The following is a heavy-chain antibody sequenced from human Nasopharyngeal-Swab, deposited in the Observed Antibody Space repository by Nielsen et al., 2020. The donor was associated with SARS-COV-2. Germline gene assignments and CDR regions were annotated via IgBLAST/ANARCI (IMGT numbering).Heavy chain of an antibody. CDR2: IKQDGSEK. J-gene: IGHJ6*03. V-gene: IGHV3-7*01. Sequence: GGSLRLSCAASGFTFSSYWMSWVRQAPGKGLEWVANIKQDGSEKYYVDSVKGRFTISRDNAKNSLYLQMNSLRAEDTAVYYCARQTSNPYYYYYYMDVWGKGITVTVSS. CDR3: ARQTSNPYYYYYYMDV. D-gene: IGHD4-11*01. CDR1: GFTFSSYW.